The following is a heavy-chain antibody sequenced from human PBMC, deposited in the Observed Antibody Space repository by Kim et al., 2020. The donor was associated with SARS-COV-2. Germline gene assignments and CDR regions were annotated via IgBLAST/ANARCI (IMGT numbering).Heavy chain of an antibody. CDR2: VYSTGST. J-gene: IGHJ4*02. CDR3: ARHGRYEGYFYERFFDS. V-gene: IGHV4-59*04. CDR1: GESMDGYY. D-gene: IGHD3-9*01. Sequence: SETLSLSCTVSGESMDGYYWSWIRQTPGEGLEWIGYVYSTGSTAYNPSLESRVTMSLDTPNKEFSLRLTPVTAADTATYYCARHGRYEGYFYERFFDSWGQGTLVSVSS.